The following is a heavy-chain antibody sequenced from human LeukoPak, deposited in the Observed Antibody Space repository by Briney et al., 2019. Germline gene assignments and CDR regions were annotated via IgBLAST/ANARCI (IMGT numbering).Heavy chain of an antibody. J-gene: IGHJ4*02. Sequence: GGSLRLSCAASGFTFSSYWMHWVRQAPGKGLVWVSRINSDGITTSYADPVKGRFTISRDNAKNTLYLQMNSLRAEDTAVYYCARDMVAGGPDYWGQGTLVTVSS. CDR2: INSDGITT. CDR1: GFTFSSYW. V-gene: IGHV3-74*01. CDR3: ARDMVAGGPDY. D-gene: IGHD6-19*01.